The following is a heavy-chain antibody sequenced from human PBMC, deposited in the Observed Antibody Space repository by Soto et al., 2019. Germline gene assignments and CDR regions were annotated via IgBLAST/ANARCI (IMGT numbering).Heavy chain of an antibody. CDR1: GYTFINYP. CDR3: ARVVNGMTGGEY. CDR2: SNTNNGET. V-gene: IGHV1-18*01. J-gene: IGHJ4*02. Sequence: QVRLVQSGTEVKKPGASVMLSCKAYGYTFINYPIIWVRQARGQGLEWMGWSNTNNGETKYAQGFQDRFTMTTDASTSTAYMELRSLTSDDTAVFYCARVVNGMTGGEYWGQGTPVTVSS. D-gene: IGHD1-26*01.